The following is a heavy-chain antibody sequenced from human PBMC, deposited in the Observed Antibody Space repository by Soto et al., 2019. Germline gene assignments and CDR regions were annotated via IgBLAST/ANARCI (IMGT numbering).Heavy chain of an antibody. V-gene: IGHV3-30-3*01. Sequence: QVQLVESGGGVVQPGRSLRLSCAASGFTFSSYAMHWVRQAPGKGLEWVAVISYDGSNKYYADSVKGRFTISRDNSKNTLYLQMNSLRAEDTAVYYCSLGTVTTCDYWGQGTLVTVSS. CDR1: GFTFSSYA. J-gene: IGHJ4*02. CDR3: SLGTVTTCDY. CDR2: ISYDGSNK. D-gene: IGHD4-17*01.